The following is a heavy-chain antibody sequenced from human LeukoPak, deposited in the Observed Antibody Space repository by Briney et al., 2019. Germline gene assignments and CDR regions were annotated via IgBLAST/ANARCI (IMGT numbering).Heavy chain of an antibody. CDR3: VRRSYYYGSGSYSYFDY. J-gene: IGHJ4*02. CDR2: IDPSDSYT. D-gene: IGHD3-10*01. CDR1: GYSFTSYW. V-gene: IGHV5-10-1*01. Sequence: PGESLRISCKGSGYSFTSYWISWVRQMPGKGLEWMGRIDPSDSYTNYSPSFQGHVTISADKPISTAYLQWSSLKASDTAMYYCVRRSYYYGSGSYSYFDYWGQGTLVTVSS.